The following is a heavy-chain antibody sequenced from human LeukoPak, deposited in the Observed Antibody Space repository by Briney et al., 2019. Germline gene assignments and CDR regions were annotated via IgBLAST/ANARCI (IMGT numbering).Heavy chain of an antibody. D-gene: IGHD1-26*01. CDR1: GFTFSSYW. V-gene: IGHV3-7*01. Sequence: PGGSLRLSCAASGFTFSSYWMSWVRQAPGKGLEWVANIKQDGSEKYYVDSVKGRFTISRDSAKNSLYLQMNSLRAEDTAVYYCAKRGLIVGAIHDAFDIWGQGTMVTVSS. J-gene: IGHJ3*02. CDR2: IKQDGSEK. CDR3: AKRGLIVGAIHDAFDI.